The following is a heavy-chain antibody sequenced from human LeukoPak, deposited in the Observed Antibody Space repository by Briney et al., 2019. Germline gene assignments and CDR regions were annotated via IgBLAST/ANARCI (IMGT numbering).Heavy chain of an antibody. D-gene: IGHD6-13*01. Sequence: SETLSLTCAVYGGSFSGYYWSWIRQPPGKGLEWIGEINHSGSTNYNPSLKSRATISVDTSKNQFSLKLSSVTAADTAVYYCARRGSSWYTASGVDYWGQGTLVTVSS. CDR1: GGSFSGYY. CDR2: INHSGST. V-gene: IGHV4-34*01. CDR3: ARRGSSWYTASGVDY. J-gene: IGHJ4*02.